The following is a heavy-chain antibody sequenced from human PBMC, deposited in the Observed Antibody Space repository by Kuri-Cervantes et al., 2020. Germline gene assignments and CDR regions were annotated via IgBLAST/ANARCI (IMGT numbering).Heavy chain of an antibody. D-gene: IGHD4-17*01. CDR1: GGSISSYY. V-gene: IGHV4-4*07. CDR3: ASRTDYGDLADAFDI. CDR2: IYTSGST. J-gene: IGHJ3*02. Sequence: SETLSLTCTVSGGSISSYYWSWIRQPAGKGLEWIGRIYTSGSTNYNPSLKSRVTMSVDTSKNQFSLKLSSVTAADTAVYYCASRTDYGDLADAFDIWGQGTMVTVSS.